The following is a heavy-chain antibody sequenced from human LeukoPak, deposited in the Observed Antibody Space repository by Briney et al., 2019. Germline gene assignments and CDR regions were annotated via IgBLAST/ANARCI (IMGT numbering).Heavy chain of an antibody. V-gene: IGHV4-39*07. CDR3: AREYYYDSSGDYHAFDI. CDR1: GGSISSTNYY. D-gene: IGHD3-22*01. J-gene: IGHJ3*02. Sequence: NPSETLSLTCTVSGGSISSTNYYWGWIRQPPGKGLEWIGSIYYSGSTYYNPSLKSRVTISVDTSKNHFSLTLSSVTAADTAVYYCAREYYYDSSGDYHAFDIWGQGTMVTVSS. CDR2: IYYSGST.